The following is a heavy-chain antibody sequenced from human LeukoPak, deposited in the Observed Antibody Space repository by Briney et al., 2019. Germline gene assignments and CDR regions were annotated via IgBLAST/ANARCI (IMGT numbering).Heavy chain of an antibody. CDR1: GFTFSSYA. J-gene: IGHJ5*02. V-gene: IGHV3-30*04. CDR2: ISYDGSNK. D-gene: IGHD2-15*01. Sequence: GGSLRLSCAASGFTFSSYAMHWVRQAPGKGLEWVAVISYDGSNKYYADSVKGRFTISRDNSKNTLYLQMNSLRAEDTAVYYCASVSYCSGGSCYWFDPWGQGTLVTVSS. CDR3: ASVSYCSGGSCYWFDP.